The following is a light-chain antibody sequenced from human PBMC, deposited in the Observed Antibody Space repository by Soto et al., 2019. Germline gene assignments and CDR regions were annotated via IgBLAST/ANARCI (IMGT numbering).Light chain of an antibody. Sequence: DIQMTQSPSSLSASVGDRVTISCRASQGVSAYLLWYQQRQGRAPKLLIYAASNLLSVVPSRFSGSGSGTNFTLTISSLHPEDCANYYCQKSYRTPHTFGQGTKLETK. J-gene: IGKJ2*01. CDR3: QKSYRTPHT. CDR2: AAS. CDR1: QGVSAY. V-gene: IGKV1-39*01.